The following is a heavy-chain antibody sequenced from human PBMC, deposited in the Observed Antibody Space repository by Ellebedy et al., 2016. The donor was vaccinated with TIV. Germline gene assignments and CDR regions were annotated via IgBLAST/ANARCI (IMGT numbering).Heavy chain of an antibody. Sequence: SETLSLTCTVSGGSISSGDYYWSWIRQPPGKGLEWIGYIYYSGSTNYNPSLKSRVTISVDTSKNQFSLKLSSVTAADTAVYYCGRVPLTTYYYDSSGYYKSRADAFDIWGQGTMVTVSS. CDR3: GRVPLTTYYYDSSGYYKSRADAFDI. CDR2: IYYSGST. J-gene: IGHJ3*02. CDR1: GGSISSGDYY. D-gene: IGHD3-22*01. V-gene: IGHV4-61*08.